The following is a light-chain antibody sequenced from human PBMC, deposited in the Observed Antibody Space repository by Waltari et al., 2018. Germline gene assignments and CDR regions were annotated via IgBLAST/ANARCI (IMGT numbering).Light chain of an antibody. CDR3: LSYASSITFV. V-gene: IGLV2-23*02. CDR2: EVT. CDR1: SNYIGNSNH. Sequence: QPALTQPASVSGSPGQSISIPCTGPSNYIGNSNHVCWYQPPPGKDPKLIIYEVTKRPSGISDRFSGSKSGNTASLTISGLQAEDEADYYCLSYASSITFVFGGGTKLSVL. J-gene: IGLJ2*01.